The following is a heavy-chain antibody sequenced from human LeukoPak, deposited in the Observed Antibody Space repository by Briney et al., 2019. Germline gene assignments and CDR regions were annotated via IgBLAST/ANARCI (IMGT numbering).Heavy chain of an antibody. J-gene: IGHJ4*02. Sequence: ASVKVSCKASGYSFTGYYMHWVRQAPGQGLEWMGWINPNSGGTNYVQKFQGRVTMTRDTSISTAYMELSRLRSDDTAVYYCARKRGVGATTAPRLDYWGQGTLVTVSS. V-gene: IGHV1-2*02. CDR2: INPNSGGT. D-gene: IGHD1-26*01. CDR1: GYSFTGYY. CDR3: ARKRGVGATTAPRLDY.